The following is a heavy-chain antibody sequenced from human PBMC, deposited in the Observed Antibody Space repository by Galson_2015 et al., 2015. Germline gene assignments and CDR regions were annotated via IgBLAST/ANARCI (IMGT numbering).Heavy chain of an antibody. CDR1: GFTFRSYG. CDR2: ISYDGSNK. D-gene: IGHD6-13*01. J-gene: IGHJ3*02. Sequence: SLRLSCAASGFTFRSYGMHWVRQAPGKGLEWVAVISYDGSNKYYADSVKGRFTISRDNSKNTLYLQMNSLRAEDTAVYYCANGIAAAHAFDIWGQGTMVTVSS. CDR3: ANGIAAAHAFDI. V-gene: IGHV3-30*18.